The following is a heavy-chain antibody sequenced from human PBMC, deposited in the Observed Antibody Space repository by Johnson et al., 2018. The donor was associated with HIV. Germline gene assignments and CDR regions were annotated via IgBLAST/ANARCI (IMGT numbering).Heavy chain of an antibody. J-gene: IGHJ3*02. CDR3: ARGEAADGAFDI. V-gene: IGHV3-11*04. CDR2: ISSK. CDR1: GFTFSDYY. Sequence: QVQLVESGGGLVKPGGSLRLSCAVSGFTFSDYYMSCIRQAPGKGLECVSYISSKYYPDAVKGRFTISRDNSKNTLYLQMNSLRAEDTAVYYCARGEAADGAFDIWGQGTMVTVSS. D-gene: IGHD6-13*01.